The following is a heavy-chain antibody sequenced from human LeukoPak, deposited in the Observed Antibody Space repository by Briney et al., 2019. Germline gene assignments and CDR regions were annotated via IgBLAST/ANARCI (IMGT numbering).Heavy chain of an antibody. CDR2: IFEREST. Sequence: SETLSLTCTVPGGSLSSSSCYWGWIRHPPGKGLEWHGCIFERESTHYHPSLKCRFTITIHRSQNHFNLKLSAVTAPDTAVYYCARDIVATIGGPNWFDPWGQGTLVTVSS. CDR3: ARDIVATIGGPNWFDP. D-gene: IGHD5-12*01. J-gene: IGHJ5*02. V-gene: IGHV4-39*02. CDR1: GGSLSSSSCY.